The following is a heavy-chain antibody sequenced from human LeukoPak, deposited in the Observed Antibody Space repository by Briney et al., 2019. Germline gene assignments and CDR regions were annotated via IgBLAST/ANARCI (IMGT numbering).Heavy chain of an antibody. D-gene: IGHD6-13*01. Sequence: TGGSLRLSCAASGFTFSDYYMGWIRQAPGKGLEWVSYISPGGGSVFYADSVKGRFTISRDNGQNSLYLQMNGLRAEDTALYYCAKDILAAGLFFDYWGQGTLVTVSS. CDR1: GFTFSDYY. J-gene: IGHJ4*02. CDR2: ISPGGGSV. V-gene: IGHV3-11*01. CDR3: AKDILAAGLFFDY.